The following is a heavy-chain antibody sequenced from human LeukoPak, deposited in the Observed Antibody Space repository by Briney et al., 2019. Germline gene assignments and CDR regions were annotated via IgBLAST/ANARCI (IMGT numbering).Heavy chain of an antibody. J-gene: IGHJ3*02. CDR3: ARGAFGVYAFDI. D-gene: IGHD3-3*01. V-gene: IGHV3-23*01. Sequence: GGSLRLSCVASGITFTNYAMGWVRQSPGKGLEWVSTISSNGGTTFYADSVKGRFTISRDNAKNTLYVQMNSLRAEDTAVYYCARGAFGVYAFDIWGQGTMVTVSS. CDR2: ISSNGGTT. CDR1: GITFTNYA.